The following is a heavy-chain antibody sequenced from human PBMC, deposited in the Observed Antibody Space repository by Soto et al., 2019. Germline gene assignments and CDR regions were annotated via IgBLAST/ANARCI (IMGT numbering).Heavy chain of an antibody. D-gene: IGHD1-26*01. J-gene: IGHJ4*02. Sequence: SQTLSLTCAISGDSVSNNRATWNWIRQSPSGGLEWLGRTYYRSKWISDYAMSVKSRISINPDTSKNLISSHLNSVTPEDTAVYYCGRDPPDFNRGFDFWGQGTPVTVSS. CDR1: GDSVSNNRAT. CDR3: GRDPPDFNRGFDF. V-gene: IGHV6-1*01. CDR2: TYYRSKWIS.